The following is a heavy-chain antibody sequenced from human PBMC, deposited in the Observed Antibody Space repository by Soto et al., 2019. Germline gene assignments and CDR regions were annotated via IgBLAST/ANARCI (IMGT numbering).Heavy chain of an antibody. CDR2: IYHSGST. CDR3: AREGYSYGSDFDY. CDR1: GYSISIGYY. V-gene: IGHV4-38-2*02. D-gene: IGHD5-18*01. J-gene: IGHJ4*02. Sequence: SETLSLTCAVSGYSISIGYYCGCIRQPPGKGLEWIGSIYHSGSTYYNPSLKSRVTISVDTSKNQFSLKLSSVTAADTAVYYCAREGYSYGSDFDYWGQGTLVTVS.